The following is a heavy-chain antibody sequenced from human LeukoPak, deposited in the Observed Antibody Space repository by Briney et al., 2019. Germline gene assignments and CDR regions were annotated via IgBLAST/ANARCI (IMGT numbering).Heavy chain of an antibody. D-gene: IGHD3-10*01. CDR2: IYHSGST. J-gene: IGHJ5*02. Sequence: SETLSLTCTVSGGSISSGGYYWSWLRQPPGKGLEWIGYIYHSGSTYYNPSLKSRVTISVDRSKNQFSLKLSSVTAADTAVYYCARDLRFGELLFPNFNNWFDPWGQGTLVTVSS. CDR3: ARDLRFGELLFPNFNNWFDP. CDR1: GGSISSGGYY. V-gene: IGHV4-30-2*01.